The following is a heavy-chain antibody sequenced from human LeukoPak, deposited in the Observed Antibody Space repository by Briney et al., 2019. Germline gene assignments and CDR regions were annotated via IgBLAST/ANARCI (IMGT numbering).Heavy chain of an antibody. CDR1: GDSISSSSYY. CDR3: ARHGGVGVIPDFDY. J-gene: IGHJ4*02. D-gene: IGHD2-8*02. Sequence: LETLSLTCTVSGDSISSSSYYGGWIRQPPGKGLEWIGSIYYSGSTYYNPSLKSRVTMSVDTSKNQFSLKLSSVTAADTAVYYCARHGGVGVIPDFDYWGPGTLVTVSS. V-gene: IGHV4-39*01. CDR2: IYYSGST.